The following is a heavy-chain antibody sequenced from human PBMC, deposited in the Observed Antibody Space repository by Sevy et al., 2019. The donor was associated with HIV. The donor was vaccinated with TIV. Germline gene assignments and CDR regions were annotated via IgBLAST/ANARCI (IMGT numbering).Heavy chain of an antibody. J-gene: IGHJ4*02. CDR3: ARVHPDEHYFDN. V-gene: IGHV3-48*02. CDR2: IGSSSSTI. CDR1: GFTFSSYS. Sequence: GGSLRLSCAASGFTFSSYSMNWVRQAPGKVLEWVSYIGSSSSTIYYADSVKGRFTISRDNAKNSLYLQMNSLRDEDMAVYYCARVHPDEHYFDNWGQGTLVTVSS.